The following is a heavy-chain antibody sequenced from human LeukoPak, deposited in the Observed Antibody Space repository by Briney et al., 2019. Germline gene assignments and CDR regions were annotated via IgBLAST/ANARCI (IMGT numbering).Heavy chain of an antibody. J-gene: IGHJ4*02. CDR1: GFTFSSYG. D-gene: IGHD3-22*01. CDR2: ISGSGGST. Sequence: HPGGSLRLSCAASGFTFSSYGMRWVRQAPGKGLEWVSTISGSGGSTYYADSVKGRFTISRDNSKNTLYLQMNSLRAEDTAVYYCAKTYSSGYYYDFDYWGQGTLVTVSS. CDR3: AKTYSSGYYYDFDY. V-gene: IGHV3-23*01.